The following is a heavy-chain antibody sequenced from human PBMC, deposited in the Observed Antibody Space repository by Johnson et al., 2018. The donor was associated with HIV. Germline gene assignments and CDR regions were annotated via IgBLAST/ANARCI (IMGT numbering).Heavy chain of an antibody. J-gene: IGHJ3*02. D-gene: IGHD7-27*01. CDR3: ARDPSTQDSRLIGDFGAFDI. V-gene: IGHV3-48*02. Sequence: VQLVESGGGVVRPGGSLRLSCAASGFTFSNYGMHWVRQAPGKGLEWVSYISSSGSAIKYADSVKGRFTISRDNAKNSLYLQMDSLRDEDTAFYYCARDPSTQDSRLIGDFGAFDIWGQGTMVIVSS. CDR1: GFTFSNYG. CDR2: ISSSGSAI.